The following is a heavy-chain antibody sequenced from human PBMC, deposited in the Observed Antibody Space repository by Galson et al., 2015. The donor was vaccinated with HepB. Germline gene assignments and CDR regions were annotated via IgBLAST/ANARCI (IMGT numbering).Heavy chain of an antibody. V-gene: IGHV3-30*04. CDR2: ISYDGSDR. Sequence: SLRLSCAASGFIFRSYAIHWVRQTPGKGLEWVALISYDGSDRYYVDSVKGRFTISRDNSKNTLYLQMNSLRPEGTAVYYCARREQWPAGRYGMDVWGQGTTVTVSS. D-gene: IGHD6-19*01. J-gene: IGHJ6*02. CDR3: ARREQWPAGRYGMDV. CDR1: GFIFRSYA.